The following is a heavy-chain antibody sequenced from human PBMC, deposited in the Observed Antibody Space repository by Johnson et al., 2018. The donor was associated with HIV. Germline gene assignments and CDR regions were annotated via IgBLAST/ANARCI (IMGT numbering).Heavy chain of an antibody. Sequence: QVQLVESGGGVVQPGRSLRLSCAASGFTFSSYAMHWVRQAPGKGLEWVAVISYDGSNKYYADSVKGRFTISRDNAKNSLYLQMNSLRAEDTAVYYCARELPGGDAFDIWGQGTMVTVS. CDR2: ISYDGSNK. CDR3: ARELPGGDAFDI. CDR1: GFTFSSYA. J-gene: IGHJ3*02. D-gene: IGHD2-15*01. V-gene: IGHV3-30*14.